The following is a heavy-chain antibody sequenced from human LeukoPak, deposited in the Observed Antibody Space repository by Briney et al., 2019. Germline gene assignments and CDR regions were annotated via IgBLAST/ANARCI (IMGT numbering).Heavy chain of an antibody. CDR2: IYSGGST. J-gene: IGHJ4*02. CDR3: ARDPDSGSYYVPYFDY. V-gene: IGHV3-66*01. CDR1: GFTVSSNY. D-gene: IGHD1-26*01. Sequence: GGSLRLSCTASGFTVSSNYMSWVRQAPGKGLEWVSVIYSGGSTYYADSVKGRFTISKDNSKNTLYLQMNSLRAEDTAVYYCARDPDSGSYYVPYFDYWGQGTLVTVSS.